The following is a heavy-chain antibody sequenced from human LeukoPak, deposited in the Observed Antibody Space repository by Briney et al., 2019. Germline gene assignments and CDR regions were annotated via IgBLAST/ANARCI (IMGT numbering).Heavy chain of an antibody. CDR2: VYRDGNT. Sequence: SETLSLTCTVSGGSISSYYWSWIRQPPGKGLEWVANVYRDGNTYYSPSLESRVTISVDTSKNVFSLKLNSLSAADTAVYYCVRLAALRGFYYYMDVWGKGTAVTVSS. CDR3: VRLAALRGFYYYMDV. V-gene: IGHV4-59*08. J-gene: IGHJ6*03. D-gene: IGHD6-25*01. CDR1: GGSISSYY.